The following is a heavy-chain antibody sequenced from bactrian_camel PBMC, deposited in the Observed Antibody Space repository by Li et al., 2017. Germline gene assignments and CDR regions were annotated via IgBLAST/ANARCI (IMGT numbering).Heavy chain of an antibody. D-gene: IGHD1*01. CDR3: AAAVDGDGRWVYESWYEY. Sequence: HVQLVESGGGSVQAGGSLTLACIVSGSTASSTCMAWFRQAPGKERESVATIDSDGSTKYADSVKGRFTASRDNAKTILYLEMSGLKPEDTAIYYCAAAVDGDGRWVYESWYEYWGQGTQVTVS. J-gene: IGHJ4*01. V-gene: IGHV3S53*01. CDR2: IDSDGST. CDR1: GSTASSTC.